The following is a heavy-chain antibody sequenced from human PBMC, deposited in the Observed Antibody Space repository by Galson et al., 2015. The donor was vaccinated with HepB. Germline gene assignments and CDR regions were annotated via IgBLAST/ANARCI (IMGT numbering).Heavy chain of an antibody. CDR3: ASYDSSGSDAFDI. CDR2: FDPEDGET. Sequence: SVKVSCKVSGYTLTELSMHWVRQAPGKGLEWMGGFDPEDGETIYAQKFQGRVTMTEDTSTDTAYMELSSLRSEDTAVYYCASYDSSGSDAFDIWGQGTMVTVPS. V-gene: IGHV1-24*01. CDR1: GYTLTELS. J-gene: IGHJ3*02. D-gene: IGHD3-22*01.